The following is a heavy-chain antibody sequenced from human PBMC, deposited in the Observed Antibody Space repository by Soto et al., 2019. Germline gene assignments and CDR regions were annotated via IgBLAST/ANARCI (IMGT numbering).Heavy chain of an antibody. Sequence: TSETLSLTCAVPGGSISSSTYSWNWIRQPPGKGLEWIGYIYHSGSTSYNPSLNSRVTISVDRSKNQFSLRLNSVTAADTAVYYCARDRLGSGSYDYWGQGTLVTVSS. V-gene: IGHV4-30-2*01. D-gene: IGHD1-26*01. CDR2: IYHSGST. CDR3: ARDRLGSGSYDY. J-gene: IGHJ4*02. CDR1: GGSISSSTYS.